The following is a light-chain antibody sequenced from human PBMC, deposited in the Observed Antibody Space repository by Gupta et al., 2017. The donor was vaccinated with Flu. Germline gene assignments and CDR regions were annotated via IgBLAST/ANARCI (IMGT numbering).Light chain of an antibody. V-gene: IGKV3-11*01. J-gene: IGKJ3*01. CDR3: QQRSNWPVT. Sequence: ENVLTQSPASLSLSPGERATLSCRASQSVSSYLAWYQQKPGQAPTLLIYDGSTRANGIPARFSGSGSGTDFTLTISSLEPEDFAVYYCQQRSNWPVTFGPGTKVDIK. CDR2: DGS. CDR1: QSVSSY.